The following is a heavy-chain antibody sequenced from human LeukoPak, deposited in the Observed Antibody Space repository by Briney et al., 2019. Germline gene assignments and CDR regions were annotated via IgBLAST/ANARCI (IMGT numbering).Heavy chain of an antibody. D-gene: IGHD3-10*01. CDR1: GFTFSNYA. V-gene: IGHV3-30-3*01. CDR2: ISHDSSNS. J-gene: IGHJ4*02. CDR3: ARDLSGSYMSDY. Sequence: GRSLRLSCAASGFTFSNYAMHWARQAPGKGLEWVAFISHDSSNSCHADSVKGRFTISRDNSKNTLYLQMNSLTDEDTAVYYCARDLSGSYMSDYWGQGTLVTVSS.